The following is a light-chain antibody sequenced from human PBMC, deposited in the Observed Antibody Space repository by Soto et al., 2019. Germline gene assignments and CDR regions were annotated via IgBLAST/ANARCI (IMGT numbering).Light chain of an antibody. CDR2: DAS. CDR1: QGISSA. Sequence: AIQLTQSPSSLSASAGDRVTITCRASQGISSALAWYQQKPGKAPKLLIYDASSLQSGVPSRFSGSGSDTDFTLTISGLQPEDVATYYCQQFIDYSPAFGQGTRLEIK. V-gene: IGKV1D-13*01. CDR3: QQFIDYSPA. J-gene: IGKJ5*01.